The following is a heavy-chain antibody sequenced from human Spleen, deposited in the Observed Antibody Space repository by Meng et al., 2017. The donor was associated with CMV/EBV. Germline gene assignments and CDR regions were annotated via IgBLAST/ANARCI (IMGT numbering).Heavy chain of an antibody. V-gene: IGHV4-61*01. J-gene: IGHJ5*02. CDR2: IYYSGST. CDR3: ARVLGGNWFDP. D-gene: IGHD7-27*01. CDR1: VCGVSSASYY. Sequence: VAVCGVSSASYYWSWIRQPPGKGLEWIGYIYYSGSTNYNPSLKSRVTISVETSKNQFSLKLTSVTAVDTAVYYCARVLGGNWFDPWGQGTLVTVSS.